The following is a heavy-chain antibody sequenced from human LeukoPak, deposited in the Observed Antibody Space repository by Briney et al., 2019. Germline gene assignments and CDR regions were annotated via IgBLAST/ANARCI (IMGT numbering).Heavy chain of an antibody. CDR2: ISYDGSNK. Sequence: QTGGSLRLSCAASGFTFSSYGMHWVRQAPGKGLEWVAVISYDGSNKYYADSVKGRFTISRDNSKNTLYLQMNSLRAEDTAVYYCSSGCSSSWYSDYWGHGTLVTSSS. J-gene: IGHJ4*01. CDR3: SSGCSSSWYSDY. D-gene: IGHD6-13*01. CDR1: GFTFSSYG. V-gene: IGHV3-30*03.